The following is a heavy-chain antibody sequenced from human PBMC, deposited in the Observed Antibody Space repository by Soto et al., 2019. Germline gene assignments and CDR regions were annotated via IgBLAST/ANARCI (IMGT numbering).Heavy chain of an antibody. D-gene: IGHD6-13*01. CDR3: AREPLYSSSSVLEGPFANSGYYYGMDV. CDR1: GYTFTGYY. V-gene: IGHV1-2*04. Sequence: GASVKVSCKASGYTFTGYYMHWVRQAPGQGLEWMGWINPNSGGTNYAQKFQGWVTMTRDTSISTAYMELSRLRSDDTAVYYCAREPLYSSSSVLEGPFANSGYYYGMDVWGQGTTVTVSS. CDR2: INPNSGGT. J-gene: IGHJ6*02.